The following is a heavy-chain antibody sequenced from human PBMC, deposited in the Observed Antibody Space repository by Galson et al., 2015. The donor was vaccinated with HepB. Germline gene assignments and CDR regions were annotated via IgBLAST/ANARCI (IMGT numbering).Heavy chain of an antibody. CDR2: INPSGGPT. V-gene: IGHV1-46*01. Sequence: SVKVSCKASGYSFTSYYIHWVRQAPGQGPEWMGVINPSGGPTTYSQKLQGRLTVTSDTSATTVYMDLRGLKSEDTAVYYCVRDLKGATGSGVWFDPWGQGTLVTVSS. J-gene: IGHJ5*02. D-gene: IGHD3-10*01. CDR3: VRDLKGATGSGVWFDP. CDR1: GYSFTSYY.